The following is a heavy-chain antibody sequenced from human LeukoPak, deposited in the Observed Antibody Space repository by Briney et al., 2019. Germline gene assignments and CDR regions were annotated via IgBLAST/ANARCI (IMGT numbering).Heavy chain of an antibody. J-gene: IGHJ6*03. D-gene: IGHD6-19*01. CDR1: GFTFSSES. CDR3: ARRPIAVARLDMDV. CDR2: ISSSSTTI. V-gene: IGHV3-48*01. Sequence: SGGSLRLSCAASGFTFSSESMNWVRQAPGKGLEWVSYISSSSTTIYYADSVKGRFTISRDNAKNSLYLQMSSLRAEDTAVYYCARRPIAVARLDMDVWGKGTTVTVSS.